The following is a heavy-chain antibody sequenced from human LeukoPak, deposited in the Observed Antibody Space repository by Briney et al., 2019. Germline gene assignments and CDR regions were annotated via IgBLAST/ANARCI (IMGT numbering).Heavy chain of an antibody. J-gene: IGHJ3*02. CDR2: IYYSGST. D-gene: IGHD3-10*01. Sequence: SQTLSLTCTVSGGSISSGDYNWSWIRQPPGKGLEWIGYIYYSGSTYYNPSLKSRVTISVDTSKNQFSLKLSSVTAADTAVYYCARGPYGSGSPLRALDIWGQGTMVTVSS. CDR3: ARGPYGSGSPLRALDI. CDR1: GGSISSGDYN. V-gene: IGHV4-30-4*01.